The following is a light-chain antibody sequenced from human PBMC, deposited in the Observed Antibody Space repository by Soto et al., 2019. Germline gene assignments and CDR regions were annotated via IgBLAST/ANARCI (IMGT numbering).Light chain of an antibody. Sequence: ETVMTQSPATLSVSPGERATLSCRASQSVSSNLAWYQQKPGQAPRLLIYGTSTRATGIPARFSGSGSGTDFTLTISSLQSEDFSFYYCQHYNNCPITFGQGTRLEMK. V-gene: IGKV3-15*01. CDR3: QHYNNCPIT. CDR2: GTS. J-gene: IGKJ5*01. CDR1: QSVSSN.